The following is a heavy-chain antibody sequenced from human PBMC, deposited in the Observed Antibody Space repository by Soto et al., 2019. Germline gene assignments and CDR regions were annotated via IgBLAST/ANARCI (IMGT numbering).Heavy chain of an antibody. V-gene: IGHV4-31*03. J-gene: IGHJ4*02. CDR1: GGSISSGGYY. D-gene: IGHD3-3*01. Sequence: SETLSLTCTVSGGSISSGGYYWSWIRQHPGKGLEWIGYIYYSGSTYYNPSLKSRVTISVDTSKNQFSLKLSSVTAADTAVYYCARTAIYGVVIQFDYWGQGTLVTV. CDR3: ARTAIYGVVIQFDY. CDR2: IYYSGST.